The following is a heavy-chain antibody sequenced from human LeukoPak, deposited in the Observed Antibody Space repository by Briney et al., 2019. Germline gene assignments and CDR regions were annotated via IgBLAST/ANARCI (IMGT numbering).Heavy chain of an antibody. CDR1: GGSFSGYY. V-gene: IGHV4-34*01. CDR2: INHSGST. CDR3: ARFHYYDSSGADY. J-gene: IGHJ4*02. D-gene: IGHD3-22*01. Sequence: SETLSLTCAVYGGSFSGYYWSWIRQPPGKGLEWIGEINHSGSTNYNPSLKSRVTISVDTSKNQFSLKLSSVTAADTAVYYCARFHYYDSSGADYWGQGTWSPSPQ.